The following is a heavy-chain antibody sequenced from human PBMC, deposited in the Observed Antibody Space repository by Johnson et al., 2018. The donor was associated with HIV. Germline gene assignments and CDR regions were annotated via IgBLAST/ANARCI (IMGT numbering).Heavy chain of an antibody. Sequence: QVQLVESGGGVVQPGRSLRLSCAASAFAFSSYVMHWVRQAPGKGLEWVAAMWYDGSNKYYADSVKGRFTISRDNSKNTLYLQMNSLRVEDTAVYYCAKDQWSSSWTNDAFDIWGQGTKVSVSS. D-gene: IGHD6-13*01. V-gene: IGHV3-33*06. J-gene: IGHJ3*02. CDR1: AFAFSSYV. CDR3: AKDQWSSSWTNDAFDI. CDR2: MWYDGSNK.